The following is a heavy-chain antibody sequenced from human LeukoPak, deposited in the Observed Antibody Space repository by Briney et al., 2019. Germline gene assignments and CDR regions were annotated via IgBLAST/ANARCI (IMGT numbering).Heavy chain of an antibody. D-gene: IGHD1-26*01. CDR2: TSSSSSYI. V-gene: IGHV3-21*01. J-gene: IGHJ3*02. Sequence: PGGSLRLSCAASGFTFSSYSMNWVRQAPGKGLEWVSSTSSSSSYIYYADSVKGRFTISRDNAKNSLYLQMNSPRAEDTAVYYCARGVYGWELLLGAFDIWGQGTMVTVSS. CDR1: GFTFSSYS. CDR3: ARGVYGWELLLGAFDI.